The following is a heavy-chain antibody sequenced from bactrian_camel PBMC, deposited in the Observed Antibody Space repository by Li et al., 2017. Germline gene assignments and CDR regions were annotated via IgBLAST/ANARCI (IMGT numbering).Heavy chain of an antibody. D-gene: IGHD1*01. V-gene: IGHV3S53*01. CDR3: AADRPGGRVAGISTIGQPHEYRS. CDR2: LVVDRTI. Sequence: HVQLVESGGGSVQTGGSLRLSCEASGYRHPTYAMAWFRQAPGKEREGVASLVVDRTIVYADSVKGRFTISKGTAGLSVVLEMNSLKPEDSAMYYCAADRPGGRVAGISTIGQPHEYRSWGRGTQVTVS. CDR1: GYRHPTYA. J-gene: IGHJ4*01.